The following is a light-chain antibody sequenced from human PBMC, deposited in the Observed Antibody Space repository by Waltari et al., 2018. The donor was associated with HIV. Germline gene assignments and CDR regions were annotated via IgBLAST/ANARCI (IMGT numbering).Light chain of an antibody. J-gene: IGLJ3*02. V-gene: IGLV3-9*01. CDR1: NIANQN. CDR3: QVWDSGSVV. Sequence: SYELTQPFSVSVALGQTARITCGGDNIANQNVHWYHQNPAQAPVLVIYRNTNRPSGIPERFSGSNSGNTATLTISRAQAADESDYYCQVWDSGSVVFGGGTRLTV. CDR2: RNT.